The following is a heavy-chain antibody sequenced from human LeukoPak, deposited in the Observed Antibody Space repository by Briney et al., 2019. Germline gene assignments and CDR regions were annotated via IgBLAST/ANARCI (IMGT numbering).Heavy chain of an antibody. Sequence: SETLSLTCTVSGGSISSYYWSWIRQPPGMGLEWIGYIYSTGGTSGSTNYNPSLKSRVTISVDTSKNQFSLKLSSVTAADTAVYYCARDSELLVRAVDYWGQGTLVTVSS. CDR3: ARDSELLVRAVDY. CDR2: IYSTGGTSGST. CDR1: GGSISSYY. J-gene: IGHJ4*02. V-gene: IGHV4-59*12. D-gene: IGHD3-10*01.